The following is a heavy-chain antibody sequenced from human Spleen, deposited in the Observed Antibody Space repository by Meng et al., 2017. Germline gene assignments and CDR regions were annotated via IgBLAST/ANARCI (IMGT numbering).Heavy chain of an antibody. D-gene: IGHD2-8*02. CDR3: ARRPTGIDY. J-gene: IGHJ4*02. CDR2: IGHSGIT. Sequence: QPQLQESGPGLVKPSEALSLTCSVSGGSISTSGYYWGWIRQPPGKGLEWIGSIGHSGITYYTPSLKSRVTVSIDTSKSQFSLKLTSVTAADTAVYYCARRPTGIDYWGQGTLVTVSS. V-gene: IGHV4-39*01. CDR1: GGSISTSGYY.